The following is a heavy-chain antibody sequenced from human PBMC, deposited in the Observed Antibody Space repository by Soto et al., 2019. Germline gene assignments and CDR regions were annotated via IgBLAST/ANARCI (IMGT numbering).Heavy chain of an antibody. CDR3: ARVVRPRPYFDY. Sequence: SVEVSCKASGGTFSSCAMSWVRQAPGQGLEWMGGIIPIFGTANYAQKFQGRVTITADKSTSTAYMELSSLRSEDTAVYYCARVVRPRPYFDYWGQGTLVTVSS. CDR1: GGTFSSCA. J-gene: IGHJ4*02. CDR2: IIPIFGTA. D-gene: IGHD2-2*01. V-gene: IGHV1-69*06.